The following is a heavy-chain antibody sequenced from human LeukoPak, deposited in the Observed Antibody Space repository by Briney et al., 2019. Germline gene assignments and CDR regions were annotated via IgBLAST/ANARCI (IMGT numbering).Heavy chain of an antibody. Sequence: SGPTLVKPTQTLTLTCTFSGFSLSTSGVGVGWIRQPPGKALEWLAVIYWDDDKRYSPSLKSRLTITKDTSKNQVVLTMTNVDPADTAAYYCARGVIMPDYFDYWGQGTLVTVSS. D-gene: IGHD2-21*01. J-gene: IGHJ4*02. CDR2: IYWDDDK. CDR3: ARGVIMPDYFDY. CDR1: GFSLSTSGVG. V-gene: IGHV2-5*02.